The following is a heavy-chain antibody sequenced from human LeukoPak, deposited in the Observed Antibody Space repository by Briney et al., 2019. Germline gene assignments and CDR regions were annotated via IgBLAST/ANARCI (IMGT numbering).Heavy chain of an antibody. CDR2: INPSGGST. CDR1: GYTFTSYY. Sequence: GASVKVSCKASGYTFTSYYMQWVRQAPGQGLEGMGIINPSGGSTSYAQKFQGRVTMTRDMSTSTVYMELSSLRSEDTAVYYCARGLDLRFLEWLPTDYYYMDVWGKGTTVTVSS. CDR3: ARGLDLRFLEWLPTDYYYMDV. J-gene: IGHJ6*03. D-gene: IGHD3-3*01. V-gene: IGHV1-46*01.